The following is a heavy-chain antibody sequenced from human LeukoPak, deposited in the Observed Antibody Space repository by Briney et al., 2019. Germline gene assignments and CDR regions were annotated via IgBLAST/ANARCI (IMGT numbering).Heavy chain of an antibody. Sequence: GASVKVSCKASGYTFTSYGISWVRQAPGQGLEWMGWINPNSGGTNYAQKFQGRVTMTRDTSISTAYMELSRLRSDDTAVYYCARLKTMQRGFDPWGQGTLVTVSS. D-gene: IGHD4/OR15-4a*01. V-gene: IGHV1-2*02. J-gene: IGHJ5*02. CDR2: INPNSGGT. CDR3: ARLKTMQRGFDP. CDR1: GYTFTSYG.